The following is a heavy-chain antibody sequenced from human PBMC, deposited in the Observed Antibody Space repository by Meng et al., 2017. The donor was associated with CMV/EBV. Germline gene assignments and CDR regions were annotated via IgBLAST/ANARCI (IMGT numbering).Heavy chain of an antibody. CDR1: GFTFSSYS. V-gene: IGHV3-74*01. CDR3: ARGGYYYDSSGYLKG. CDR2: INSDGSST. Sequence: GESLKISCAASGFTFSSYSMNWVRQAPGKGLVWVSRINSDGSSTSYADSVKGRFTISRDNAKNTLYLQMNSLRAEDTAVYYCARGGYYYDSSGYLKGWGQGTLVTVSS. J-gene: IGHJ4*02. D-gene: IGHD3-22*01.